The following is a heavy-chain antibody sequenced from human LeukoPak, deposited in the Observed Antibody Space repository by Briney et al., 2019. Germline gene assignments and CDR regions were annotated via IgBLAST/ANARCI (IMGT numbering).Heavy chain of an antibody. Sequence: PXXSLRLSCAAXGFTFSXYYMSWIRQAPGKGLDWISYISSSGSTIYYADSVKGRFTISRDNAKNSLYLQMNGLIPEDTAVYYCARWGGATSHFDYWGQGTLVTVSS. D-gene: IGHD1-26*01. V-gene: IGHV3-11*01. CDR3: ARWGGATSHFDY. J-gene: IGHJ4*02. CDR1: GFTFSXYY. CDR2: ISSSGSTI.